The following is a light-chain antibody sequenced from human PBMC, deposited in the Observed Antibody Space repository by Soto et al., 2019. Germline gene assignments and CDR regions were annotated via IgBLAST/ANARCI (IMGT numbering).Light chain of an antibody. CDR1: QRISTW. V-gene: IGKV1-5*01. CDR3: QQYNSYWT. J-gene: IGKJ1*01. Sequence: DIQMTQSPSTLSASVGDGVTITCRASQRISTWLAWYQQKLGEAPRLLISDASSLQNGVPPRFSGSASGTEFTLTITSLQPDDSATYYCQQYNSYWTFGQGTKVDIK. CDR2: DAS.